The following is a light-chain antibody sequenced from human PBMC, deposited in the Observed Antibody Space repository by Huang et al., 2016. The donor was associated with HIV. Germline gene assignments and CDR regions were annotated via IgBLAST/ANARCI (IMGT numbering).Light chain of an antibody. CDR1: QGISSY. J-gene: IGKJ2*01. Sequence: DIQMTQSPSSLSASVGARVTITCRASQGISSYLSWYQQKAGKAPKLLIYAASSLQSGSPARCRGSGSGTDFTLTISSLQPGDFATYYCQQSYSAPYTFGQGTKLEIK. V-gene: IGKV1-39*01. CDR2: AAS. CDR3: QQSYSAPYT.